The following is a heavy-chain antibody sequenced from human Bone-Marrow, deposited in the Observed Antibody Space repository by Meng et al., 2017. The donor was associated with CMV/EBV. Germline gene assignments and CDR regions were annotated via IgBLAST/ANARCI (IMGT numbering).Heavy chain of an antibody. V-gene: IGHV3-33*01. J-gene: IGHJ4*02. D-gene: IGHD2-2*01. CDR3: ARDLQTFCGSPGCYDGFPH. CDR1: GFTFSSYG. CDR2: IWYDGSNK. Sequence: GSLRLPCSASGFTFSSYGMHWVRQAPGKGLEWVAVIWYDGSNKYYADAVKGRFTISRDNSKNTLYLQMNSLRAQDTAVYYCARDLQTFCGSPGCYDGFPHWGQGTLVTVSS.